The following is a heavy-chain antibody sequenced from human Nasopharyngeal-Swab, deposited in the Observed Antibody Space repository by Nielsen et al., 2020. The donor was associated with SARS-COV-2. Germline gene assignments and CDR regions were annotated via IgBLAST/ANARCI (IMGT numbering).Heavy chain of an antibody. CDR2: IYYSGST. Sequence: SETLSLTCTVSGGSISSSSYYWGWIRQPPGKGLEWIGSIYYSGSTYYNPSLKSRVTISVDTSKNQFSLKLSSVTAAGTAVYYCARFYQVGYYFDYWGQGTLVTVSS. V-gene: IGHV4-39*01. D-gene: IGHD1-26*01. CDR3: ARFYQVGYYFDY. CDR1: GGSISSSSYY. J-gene: IGHJ4*02.